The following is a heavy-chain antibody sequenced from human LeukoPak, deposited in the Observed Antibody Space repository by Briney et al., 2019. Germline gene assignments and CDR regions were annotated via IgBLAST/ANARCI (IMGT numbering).Heavy chain of an antibody. CDR2: IYYSGST. Sequence: SETLSLTCTVPGGSISSSSYYWGWIRQPPGKGLEWIGSIYYSGSTYYNPSLKSRVTISVDTSKNQFSLKLSSVTAADTAVYYCARLRTVLDSSGYPSSDYWGQGTLVTVSS. D-gene: IGHD3-22*01. CDR1: GGSISSSSYY. V-gene: IGHV4-39*01. CDR3: ARLRTVLDSSGYPSSDY. J-gene: IGHJ4*02.